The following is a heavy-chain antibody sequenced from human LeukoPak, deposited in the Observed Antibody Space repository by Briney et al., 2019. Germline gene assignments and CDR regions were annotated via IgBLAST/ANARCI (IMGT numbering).Heavy chain of an antibody. D-gene: IGHD3-22*01. Sequence: SGPTLVNPSPTPTLTFTFSGFSLSTNGVGVGLIRHPPGKALEWLALISWNTDKRYSPSLKSRLTITKVTSKNQVLLTMANWDPVDTATYYCVYSIEYDRGGFAYWGQGALVTVSS. CDR3: VYSIEYDRGGFAY. V-gene: IGHV2-5*01. CDR1: GFSLSTNGVG. CDR2: ISWNTDK. J-gene: IGHJ4*02.